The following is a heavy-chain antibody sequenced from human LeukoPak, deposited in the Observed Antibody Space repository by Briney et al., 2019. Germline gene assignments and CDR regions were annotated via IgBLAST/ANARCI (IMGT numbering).Heavy chain of an antibody. CDR3: ARRIVVVPAGLDY. CDR1: GYTFTGYY. CDR2: INPNSGGT. Sequence: APVKVSCKASGYTFTGYYMHWVRQAPGQGLEWMGWINPNSGGTNYAQKFQGRVTMTRDTSISTAYMELSRLRSDDTAVYYCARRIVVVPAGLDYWGQGTLVTVSS. J-gene: IGHJ4*02. V-gene: IGHV1-2*02. D-gene: IGHD2-2*01.